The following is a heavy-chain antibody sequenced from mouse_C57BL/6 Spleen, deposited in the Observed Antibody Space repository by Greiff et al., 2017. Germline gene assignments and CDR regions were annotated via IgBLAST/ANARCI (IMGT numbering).Heavy chain of an antibody. CDR1: GFTFTDYY. V-gene: IGHV7-3*01. Sequence: EVKLEESGGGLVQPGGSLSLSCAASGFTFTDYYMSWVRQPPGKALEWLGCSRNKANGYTTEYSASVKGRFTISRDNSQSIPYLQMNALGAEDSATYYCARLYGNYVWYVDVWGTGTTVTVSS. CDR2: SRNKANGYTT. CDR3: ARLYGNYVWYVDV. J-gene: IGHJ1*03. D-gene: IGHD2-1*01.